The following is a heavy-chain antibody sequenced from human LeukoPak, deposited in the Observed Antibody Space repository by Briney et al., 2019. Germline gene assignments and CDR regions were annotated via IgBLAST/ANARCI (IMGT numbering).Heavy chain of an antibody. CDR2: ISGSGGST. CDR1: GFTFRSYA. V-gene: IGHV3-23*01. J-gene: IGHJ3*02. CDR3: AKARFGDYDAFDI. D-gene: IGHD4-17*01. Sequence: TGGSLRLSCAASGFTFRSYAMSCVRQAPGKGLEWVSAISGSGGSTYYADSVKGRFTISRDNSKNTLYLQMNSLRAEDTAVYYCAKARFGDYDAFDIWGQGTMVTVSS.